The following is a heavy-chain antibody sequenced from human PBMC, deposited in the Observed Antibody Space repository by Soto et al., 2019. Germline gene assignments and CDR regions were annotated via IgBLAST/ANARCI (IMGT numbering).Heavy chain of an antibody. Sequence: QVQLVESGGGVVQPGRSLRLSCAASGFTFSSYGMHWVRQAPGKWLEWVAVISYDGSNKYYADSVKGRFTISRDHSKNTLYLQMTSLRAEDTAVYYCAKDHLVRGEGGMDVWGQGTTVTVSS. CDR1: GFTFSSYG. V-gene: IGHV3-30*18. D-gene: IGHD3-10*01. CDR3: AKDHLVRGEGGMDV. CDR2: ISYDGSNK. J-gene: IGHJ6*02.